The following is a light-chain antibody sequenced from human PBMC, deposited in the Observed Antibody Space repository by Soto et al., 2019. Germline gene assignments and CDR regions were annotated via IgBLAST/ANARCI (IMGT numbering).Light chain of an antibody. CDR1: QSVSSSY. Sequence: EIVLTQSPGTLSLSPGERATLSCRASQSVSSSYLAWNQQKSGQAPRLLIYGASSRATGIPDRFSGSGSGTDFTLTISRLEPEDFAVYYCQQYGTSPPTFGQGTKVDIK. CDR3: QQYGTSPPT. V-gene: IGKV3-20*01. CDR2: GAS. J-gene: IGKJ1*01.